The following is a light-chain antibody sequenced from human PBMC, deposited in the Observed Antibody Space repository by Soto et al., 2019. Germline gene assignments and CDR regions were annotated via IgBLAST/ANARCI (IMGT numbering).Light chain of an antibody. V-gene: IGLV2-8*01. CDR2: EVS. J-gene: IGLJ3*02. CDR3: SSYGGNDWV. Sequence: QSALTQPPSASGSPGQSVTITCSGTSSDVGEENYVSWYQQHPGKVPKLILYEVSKRPSGVPDRFSGSKSGNTASLTVSGLQAEDEADYHCSSYGGNDWVFGGGTKLTVL. CDR1: SSDVGEENY.